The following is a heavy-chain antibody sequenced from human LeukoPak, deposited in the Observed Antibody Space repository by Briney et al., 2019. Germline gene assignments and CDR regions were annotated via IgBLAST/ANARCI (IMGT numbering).Heavy chain of an antibody. J-gene: IGHJ6*03. Sequence: GGSLRLSCAASGFTFSSYSMNWVRQAPGKGLGWVSSISSSSSYIYYADSVKGRFTISRDNAKNSLYLQMNSLRAEDTAVYYCAREAILRFLEWLGDYYYMDVWGKGTTVTVSS. D-gene: IGHD3-3*01. CDR1: GFTFSSYS. CDR2: ISSSSSYI. V-gene: IGHV3-21*01. CDR3: AREAILRFLEWLGDYYYMDV.